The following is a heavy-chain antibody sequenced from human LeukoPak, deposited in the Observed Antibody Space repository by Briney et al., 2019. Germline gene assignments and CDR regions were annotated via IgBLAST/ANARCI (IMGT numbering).Heavy chain of an antibody. CDR2: ISYDGSDK. D-gene: IGHD6-19*01. J-gene: IGHJ4*02. V-gene: IGHV3-30*18. CDR1: GFTFNNYG. CDR3: AKGGGWSPAVLFDY. Sequence: SGGSLRLSCAASGFTFNNYGMHWVRQAPGKGLECVAVISYDGSDKYYADSVKGRFTISRDNSKNTLYLQMNSLRAEDTAVYYCAKGGGWSPAVLFDYWGQGTLVTVSS.